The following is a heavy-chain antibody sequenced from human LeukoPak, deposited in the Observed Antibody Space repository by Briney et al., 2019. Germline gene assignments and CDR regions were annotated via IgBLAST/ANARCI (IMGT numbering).Heavy chain of an antibody. Sequence: SVKVSCKASGGTFSSYAISWVRQAPGQGLEWMGRIIPILGIANYAQKFQGRVTITADKSTSTAYMELSSLRSEDTAVYYCARVPLYYYDSSGYNHYYFDYWGQGTLVTVSS. CDR3: ARVPLYYYDSSGYNHYYFDY. V-gene: IGHV1-69*04. J-gene: IGHJ4*02. D-gene: IGHD3-22*01. CDR2: IIPILGIA. CDR1: GGTFSSYA.